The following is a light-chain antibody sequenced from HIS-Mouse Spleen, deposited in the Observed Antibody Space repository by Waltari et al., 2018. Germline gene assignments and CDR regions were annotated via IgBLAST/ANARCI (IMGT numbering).Light chain of an antibody. J-gene: IGLJ2*01. CDR2: EGS. CDR3: CSYAGSSIFEV. Sequence: QSALTQPASVSGSPGQSITISCPGTSSDVGSYNLVSWYQQHPGKAPKLMIYEGSKRPSGVSNRFSGSKSGNTASLTISGLQAEDEADYYCCSYAGSSIFEVFGGGTKLTVL. CDR1: SSDVGSYNL. V-gene: IGLV2-23*03.